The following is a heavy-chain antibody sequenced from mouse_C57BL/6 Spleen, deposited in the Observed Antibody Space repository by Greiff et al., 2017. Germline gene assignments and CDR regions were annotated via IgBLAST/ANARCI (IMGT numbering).Heavy chain of an antibody. D-gene: IGHD2-2*01. CDR1: GYTFTSYW. V-gene: IGHV1-59*01. Sequence: QVQLQQPGAELVRPGTSVKLSCKASGYTFTSYWMHWVKQRPGQGLEWIGVIDPSDSYTNYNQKFKGKATLTVDPSSSTAYMQLGSLTSEDSAVYYGARSRNGYYGYFDVWGTGTTVTVSS. J-gene: IGHJ1*03. CDR3: ARSRNGYYGYFDV. CDR2: IDPSDSYT.